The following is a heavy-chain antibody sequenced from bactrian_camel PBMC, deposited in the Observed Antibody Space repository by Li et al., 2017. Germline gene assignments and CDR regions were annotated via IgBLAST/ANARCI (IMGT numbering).Heavy chain of an antibody. CDR1: GFTFSVYA. V-gene: IGHV3S40*01. D-gene: IGHD3*01. J-gene: IGHJ4*01. Sequence: VQLVESGGGLVQPGGSLRLSCAASGFTFSVYAMSWVRQAPGKGLEWVSEINSNGAITYYADSVKGRFTISRDNAKTTVYLQMNNLTPEDTATYFCAYGLRGFLKHTAGTFSGSFEFWGQGTQVTVS. CDR3: AYGLRGFLKHTAGTFSGSFEF. CDR2: INSNGAIT.